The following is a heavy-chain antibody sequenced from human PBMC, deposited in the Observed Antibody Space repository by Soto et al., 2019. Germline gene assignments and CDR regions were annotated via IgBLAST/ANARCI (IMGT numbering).Heavy chain of an antibody. CDR2: IWYDGGNK. Sequence: GGSLRLSCAASGFTFSSYGMHWVRQAPGKGLEWVAVIWYDGGNKYYADSVKGRFTISRDNSKNTLYLQMNSRRAEYTAVYYCARDGDTTAFDIWGQGTMVTVSS. CDR3: ARDGDTTAFDI. D-gene: IGHD7-27*01. J-gene: IGHJ3*02. CDR1: GFTFSSYG. V-gene: IGHV3-33*01.